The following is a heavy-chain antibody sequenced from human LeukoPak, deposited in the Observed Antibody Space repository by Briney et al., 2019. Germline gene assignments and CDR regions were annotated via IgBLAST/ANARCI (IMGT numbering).Heavy chain of an antibody. CDR1: GFTFNNHA. V-gene: IGHV3-23*01. CDR2: ISGGGETT. J-gene: IGHJ4*02. D-gene: IGHD4-17*01. CDR3: ARDYADYFGYFFFDY. Sequence: GGSLTLSCAASGFTFNNHAMNWVRPAPGKGLEWVSYISGGGETTYYADSAKGRITISRDNSQNTLYLQMNSLRAEDAAVYYCARDYADYFGYFFFDYWGQGTLVTVSS.